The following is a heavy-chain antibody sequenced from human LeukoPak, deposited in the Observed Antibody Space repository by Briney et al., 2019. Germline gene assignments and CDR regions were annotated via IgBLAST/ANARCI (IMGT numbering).Heavy chain of an antibody. CDR3: AKAPVGATSYFDS. Sequence: PGGSLRLSCSASGFTFSSYAMHWVRQAPGEGLEYVSGIRSNGGSTYYADSVKGRFTISRDNSKNILYLQMSSLRPGDTAVYYCAKAPVGATSYFDSWGQGTLVTVSS. CDR1: GFTFSSYA. V-gene: IGHV3-64D*08. D-gene: IGHD1-26*01. J-gene: IGHJ4*02. CDR2: IRSNGGST.